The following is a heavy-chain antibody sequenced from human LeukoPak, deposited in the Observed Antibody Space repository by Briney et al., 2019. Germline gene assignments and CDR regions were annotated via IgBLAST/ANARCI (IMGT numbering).Heavy chain of an antibody. CDR3: AKYGTGYYGSGSYYNESPFDY. CDR2: SSGSGGST. Sequence: GGSLRLSCAASGFTFSSYAMSWVRQAPGKGLEWVSASSGSGGSTYYADSVKGRFTISRDNSKNTLYLQMNSLRAEDTAVYYCAKYGTGYYGSGSYYNESPFDYWGQGTLVTVSS. J-gene: IGHJ4*02. D-gene: IGHD3-10*01. V-gene: IGHV3-23*01. CDR1: GFTFSSYA.